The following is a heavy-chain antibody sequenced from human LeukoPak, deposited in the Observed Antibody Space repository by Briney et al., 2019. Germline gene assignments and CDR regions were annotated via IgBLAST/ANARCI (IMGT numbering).Heavy chain of an antibody. V-gene: IGHV4-30-2*01. CDR1: GGSISSGGYY. D-gene: IGHD6-13*01. CDR3: ASPIAAAGHRRSGYFDY. Sequence: NTSETLSLTCTVSGGSISSGGYYWSWIRQPPGKGLEWIGYIYHSGSTYYNPSLKSRVTISVDRSKNQFSLKLSSVTAADTAVYYCASPIAAAGHRRSGYFDYWGQGTLVTVSS. J-gene: IGHJ4*02. CDR2: IYHSGST.